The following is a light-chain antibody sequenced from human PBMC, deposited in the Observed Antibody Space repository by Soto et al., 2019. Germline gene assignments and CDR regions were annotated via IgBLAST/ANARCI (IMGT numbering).Light chain of an antibody. CDR2: EAS. Sequence: DIQMTQSPSSLSASVGDSVIITCRASQSISRWLAWFEQEPGRAPKLLITEASNLEGGVPSRFSSSGYGTEFTLTINHVQPDDFATYYCQQYHTSPWTFGQGTKVEI. CDR3: QQYHTSPWT. V-gene: IGKV1-5*03. CDR1: QSISRW. J-gene: IGKJ1*01.